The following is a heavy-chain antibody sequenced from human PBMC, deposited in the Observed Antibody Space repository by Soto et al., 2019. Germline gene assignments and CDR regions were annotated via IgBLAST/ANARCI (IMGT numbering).Heavy chain of an antibody. CDR3: ASPVIAVAGTNDY. D-gene: IGHD6-19*01. J-gene: IGHJ4*02. V-gene: IGHV3-30-3*01. CDR2: ISYDGSNK. CDR1: GFTFSSYA. Sequence: PVGSLRLSCAASGFTFSSYAMHWVRQAPGKGLEWVAVISYDGSNKYYADSVKGRFTISRDNSKSTLYLQMNSLRAEDTAVYYCASPVIAVAGTNDYWGQGTLVTVSS.